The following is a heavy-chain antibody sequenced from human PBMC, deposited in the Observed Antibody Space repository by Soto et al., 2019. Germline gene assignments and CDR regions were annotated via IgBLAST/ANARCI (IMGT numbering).Heavy chain of an antibody. D-gene: IGHD3-22*01. V-gene: IGHV1-69*12. CDR3: ARATLASYYYDSSGYPPDY. J-gene: IGHJ4*02. CDR2: IIPIFGTA. CDR1: GGTFSSYA. Sequence: QVQLVQSGAEVKKPGSSVKVSCKASGGTFSSYAISWVRQAPGQGLEWMGGIIPIFGTANYAQKFQGRVTITADESTRTAYMELSSLRSEDTAVYYCARATLASYYYDSSGYPPDYWGQGTLVTVSS.